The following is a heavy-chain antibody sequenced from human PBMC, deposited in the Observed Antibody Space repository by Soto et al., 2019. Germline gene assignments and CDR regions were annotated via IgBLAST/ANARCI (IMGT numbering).Heavy chain of an antibody. V-gene: IGHV3-23*01. J-gene: IGHJ4*02. CDR1: GFTFSSYA. Sequence: EVQLLESGGGLVQPGGSLRLSCAASGFTFSSYAMSWVRQAPGKGLEWVSGISGSGGGTYYADSVKGRFTISRDNSKNTLYLQVNSLRAEDTAVYYCARDSGFWSGYYVYWGQGTLVTVSS. D-gene: IGHD3-3*01. CDR3: ARDSGFWSGYYVY. CDR2: ISGSGGGT.